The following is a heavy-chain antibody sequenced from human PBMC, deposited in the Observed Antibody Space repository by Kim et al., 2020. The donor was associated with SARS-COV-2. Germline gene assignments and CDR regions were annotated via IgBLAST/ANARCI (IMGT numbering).Heavy chain of an antibody. D-gene: IGHD1-26*01. CDR3: ARGWDFDY. Sequence: GNTGNAQKFQGRVTMTRNTSISTAYMELSSLRSEDTAVYYCARGWDFDYWGQGTLVTVSS. J-gene: IGHJ4*02. V-gene: IGHV1-8*01. CDR2: GNT.